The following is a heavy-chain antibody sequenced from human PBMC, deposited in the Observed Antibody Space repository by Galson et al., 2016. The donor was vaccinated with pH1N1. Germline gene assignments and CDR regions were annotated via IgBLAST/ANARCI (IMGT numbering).Heavy chain of an antibody. CDR1: GFTFSSYW. Sequence: SLRLSCAASGFTFSSYWMNWVRQAPGKGLEWVANIKQDGSKIYYVDSVKGRFTISRDNAKNSLYLQMNSLRAEGKAVYYCARAIATADSLWGQGTLVTVSS. CDR3: ARAIATADSL. CDR2: IKQDGSKI. V-gene: IGHV3-7*01. D-gene: IGHD6-13*01. J-gene: IGHJ4*02.